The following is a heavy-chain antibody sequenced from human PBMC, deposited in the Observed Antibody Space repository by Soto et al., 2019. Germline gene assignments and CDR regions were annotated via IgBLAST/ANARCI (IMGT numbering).Heavy chain of an antibody. CDR3: ARVPYSGYVFDC. CDR1: CGSISSYY. Sequence: SETLSLTCTVSCGSISSYYWSWIRQPPGKGLEWIGYIYYSGSTNYNPSLKSRVTISVDTSKNRFSLKLSSVTAADTAVYYCARVPYSGYVFDCWGQGTLVTVSS. V-gene: IGHV4-59*01. CDR2: IYYSGST. J-gene: IGHJ4*02. D-gene: IGHD5-12*01.